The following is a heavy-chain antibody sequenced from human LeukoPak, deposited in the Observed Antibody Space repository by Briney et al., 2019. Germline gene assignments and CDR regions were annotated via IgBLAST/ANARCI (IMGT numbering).Heavy chain of an antibody. CDR2: IGGDGTTT. CDR3: AKAQPIPYYDILTGLVSYYFDY. Sequence: GGSLRLSCTASGFTFSSYWMHWVRQAPGKGLVWVSHIGGDGTTTGYADSVKGRFTISRDNAKNTLYLQMNSLRAEDTAVYYCAKAQPIPYYDILTGLVSYYFDYWGQGTLVTVSS. CDR1: GFTFSSYW. D-gene: IGHD3-9*01. V-gene: IGHV3-74*01. J-gene: IGHJ4*02.